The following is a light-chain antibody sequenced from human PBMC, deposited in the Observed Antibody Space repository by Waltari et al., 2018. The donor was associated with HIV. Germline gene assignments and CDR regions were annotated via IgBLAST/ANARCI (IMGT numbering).Light chain of an antibody. Sequence: QSALTQPPSASGSPEQSVTLSCTGTRSDIGNYAYVSWYQQHPGKAPKLLIYEVDKRPSGVPDRCSGSKSGDTASLTVSGRQAEDEADYYCASYGGRNNRVLFGGGTRLTVL. V-gene: IGLV2-8*01. CDR1: RSDIGNYAY. CDR3: ASYGGRNNRVL. CDR2: EVD. J-gene: IGLJ2*01.